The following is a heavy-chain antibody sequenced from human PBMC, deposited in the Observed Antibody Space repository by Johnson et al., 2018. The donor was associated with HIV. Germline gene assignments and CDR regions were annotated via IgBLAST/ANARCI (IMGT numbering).Heavy chain of an antibody. Sequence: VQLVESGGGWVKPGGSLSLSCAASGFTFSSYDMHWVRQTTGKVLQWVSGIGTAGDTYYSGSVKGRFIISRDIFRNTLYLDMNSLRAEDTAVYFCVRDLYCVDGLCRTDAFDIWGQGTLV. CDR3: VRDLYCVDGLCRTDAFDI. CDR1: GFTFSSYD. J-gene: IGHJ3*02. D-gene: IGHD2-8*01. CDR2: IGTAGDT. V-gene: IGHV3-13*01.